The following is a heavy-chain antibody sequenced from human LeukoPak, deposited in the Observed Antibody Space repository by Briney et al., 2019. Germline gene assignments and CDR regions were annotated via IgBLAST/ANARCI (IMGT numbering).Heavy chain of an antibody. CDR3: AELGITMIGGV. V-gene: IGHV3-48*03. Sequence: PGGSLRLSCAASGFTFSTYDMNWVRQAPRKGLEWVSFISSSGNTMYYADSVKGRFTITRDNAKNSLYLQMNSLRAEDTAVYYCAELGITMIGGVWGKGTTVTISS. J-gene: IGHJ6*04. CDR2: ISSSGNTM. D-gene: IGHD3-10*02. CDR1: GFTFSTYD.